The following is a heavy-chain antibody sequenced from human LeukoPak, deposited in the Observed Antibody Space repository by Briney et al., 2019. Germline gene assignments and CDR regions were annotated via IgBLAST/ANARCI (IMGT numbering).Heavy chain of an antibody. J-gene: IGHJ4*02. Sequence: ASVKVSCKASGYTFTAYYMHWVRQAPGQGLEWMGWIDPNGGGINYAQQFQGRVTMTRDTSISTAYMELSSLTSDDTAVYYCARPLSPYQFYFHTWGQGTLLTVSS. CDR1: GYTFTAYY. CDR2: IDPNGGGI. V-gene: IGHV1-2*02. CDR3: ARPLSPYQFYFHT. D-gene: IGHD3-16*02.